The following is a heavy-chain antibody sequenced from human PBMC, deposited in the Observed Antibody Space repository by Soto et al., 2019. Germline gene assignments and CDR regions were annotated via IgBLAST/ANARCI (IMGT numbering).Heavy chain of an antibody. Sequence: SETLSLTCTVSGGSISISSYYWGWIRQPPGKGLEWIGSFYYSGSTYYNPSLKSRVTISVDTSKNQFSLKLNSVTAADTAVYYCAGTYYDSSGYYQYFQHWGQGTLVTVSS. J-gene: IGHJ1*01. CDR3: AGTYYDSSGYYQYFQH. V-gene: IGHV4-39*01. D-gene: IGHD3-22*01. CDR1: GGSISISSYY. CDR2: FYYSGST.